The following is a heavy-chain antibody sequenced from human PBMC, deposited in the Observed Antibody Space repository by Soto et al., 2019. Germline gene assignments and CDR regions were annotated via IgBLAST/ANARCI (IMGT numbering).Heavy chain of an antibody. Sequence: QVHLVQSGTEVKKPGSSVKVSCKASGGTFSSSGFSWVRQAPGQGLEWMGMIVPSLDTTNYAQEFQARVTITADETTSTAYTELRSLRSEDTAVYYCARWPQPRYTADPYAVDVWGQGTRVIVSS. CDR2: IVPSLDTT. V-gene: IGHV1-69*11. CDR1: GGTFSSSG. J-gene: IGHJ6*02. CDR3: ARWPQPRYTADPYAVDV. D-gene: IGHD3-16*02.